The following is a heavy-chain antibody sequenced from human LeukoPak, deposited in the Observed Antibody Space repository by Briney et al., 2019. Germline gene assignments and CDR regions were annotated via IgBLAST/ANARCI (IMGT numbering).Heavy chain of an antibody. CDR2: INHSGST. CDR3: ARGLMTVGATRTGAFDI. V-gene: IGHV4-34*01. D-gene: IGHD1-26*01. J-gene: IGHJ3*02. CDR1: GGSFSGYY. Sequence: PSETLSLTCAVYGGSFSGYYWSWIRQPPGKGLEWIGEINHSGSTNYNPSLKSRVTISVDTSKNQFSQKLSSVTAADTAVYYCARGLMTVGATRTGAFDIWGQGTMVTVSS.